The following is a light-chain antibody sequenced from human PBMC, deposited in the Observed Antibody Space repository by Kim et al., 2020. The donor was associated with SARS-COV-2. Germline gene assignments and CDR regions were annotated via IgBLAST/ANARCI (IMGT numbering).Light chain of an antibody. Sequence: NFMLTQPHSVSESPGKTITISCTHSSGSIDSNYVQWYQQRPGSAPTTVIYEDSQRPSGVPDRFSGSIDSSSNSAFLTISGLKTEDEADYYCQSYDSSNHWIFGGGTQLTAL. CDR1: SGSIDSNY. CDR2: EDS. J-gene: IGLJ3*02. V-gene: IGLV6-57*04. CDR3: QSYDSSNHWI.